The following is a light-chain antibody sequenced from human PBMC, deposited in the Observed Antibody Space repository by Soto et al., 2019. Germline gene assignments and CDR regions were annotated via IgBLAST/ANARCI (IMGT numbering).Light chain of an antibody. Sequence: EIVLTQSPGTLSLSPGERATLSCRASHSVSSSYLAWYQQKPGQAPRLLIYGASSRATGIPDRFSGSGSGTDFTLTISSLEPEDVAVYYWQQYGSSPPYTFGQGTKLEIK. CDR3: QQYGSSPPYT. CDR1: HSVSSSY. V-gene: IGKV3-20*01. J-gene: IGKJ2*01. CDR2: GAS.